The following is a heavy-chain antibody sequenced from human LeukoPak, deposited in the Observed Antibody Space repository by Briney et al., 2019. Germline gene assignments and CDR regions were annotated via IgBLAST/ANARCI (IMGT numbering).Heavy chain of an antibody. V-gene: IGHV1-18*01. CDR1: GYTFTSYG. Sequence: GASVKVSCKASGYTFTSYGSSWVRQAPGQGLEWMGWISAYNGNTNYAQKLQGRVTMTTDTSTSTAYMELRSLRSDDTAVYYCARRGYDILTGYSTSYAFDIWGQGTMVTVSS. D-gene: IGHD3-9*01. CDR3: ARRGYDILTGYSTSYAFDI. CDR2: ISAYNGNT. J-gene: IGHJ3*02.